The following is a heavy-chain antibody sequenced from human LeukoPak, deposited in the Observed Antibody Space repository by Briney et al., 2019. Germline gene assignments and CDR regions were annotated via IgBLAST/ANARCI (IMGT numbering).Heavy chain of an antibody. CDR3: AKQYSGGWYYFDY. CDR1: GFTFSSYA. CDR2: IGGST. D-gene: IGHD6-19*01. J-gene: IGHJ4*02. Sequence: PGGSLRLSCAATGFTFSSYAMTWVRQAPGKGLEWVSAIGGSTYYADSGKGRFTISRDNSENTLYLQMNSLRAEDTAVYYCAKQYSGGWYYFDYWGQGTLVTVSS. V-gene: IGHV3-23*01.